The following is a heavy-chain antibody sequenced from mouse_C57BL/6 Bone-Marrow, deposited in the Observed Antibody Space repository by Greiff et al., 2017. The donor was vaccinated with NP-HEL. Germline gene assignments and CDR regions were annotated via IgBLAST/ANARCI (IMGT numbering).Heavy chain of an antibody. D-gene: IGHD2-1*01. CDR2: IYPRSGNT. CDR3: ARRVYYGPLDY. J-gene: IGHJ2*01. V-gene: IGHV1-81*01. Sequence: VQLQQSVAELARPGASVKLSCKASGYTFTSYGISWVKQRTGQGLEWIGEIYPRSGNTYYNEKFKGKATLTADKSSSTAYMELRSLTSEDSAVYFCARRVYYGPLDYWGQGTTLTVSS. CDR1: GYTFTSYG.